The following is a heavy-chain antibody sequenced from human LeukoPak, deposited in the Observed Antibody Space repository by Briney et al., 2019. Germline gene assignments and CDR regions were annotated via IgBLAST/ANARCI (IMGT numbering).Heavy chain of an antibody. J-gene: IGHJ4*02. Sequence: SETLSLTCTVSGGSIRSYYWSWIRQPPGKGLEWIGSMHYSGDTKYNPSLKSRVSLSIDTSKQQFSLRLSSVTAADTAVYYCARDLELERNRWNYFESWGQGTLVTVSS. D-gene: IGHD1-1*01. CDR2: MHYSGDT. CDR1: GGSIRSYY. CDR3: ARDLELERNRWNYFES. V-gene: IGHV4-59*01.